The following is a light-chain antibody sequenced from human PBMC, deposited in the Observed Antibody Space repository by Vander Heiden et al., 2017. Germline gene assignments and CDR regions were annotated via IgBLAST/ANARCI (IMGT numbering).Light chain of an antibody. CDR1: QSVSSD. Sequence: EIVMTQSPATLSVSPGERATLSCRASQSVSSDVAWYQQKPGQAPRLLIYGASTRATGIPAGFSGSGSGTEFTLTISGLQAEDFAVYYCEQYNNWPALTVGGETRVEMK. CDR3: EQYNNWPALT. J-gene: IGKJ4*01. CDR2: GAS. V-gene: IGKV3-15*01.